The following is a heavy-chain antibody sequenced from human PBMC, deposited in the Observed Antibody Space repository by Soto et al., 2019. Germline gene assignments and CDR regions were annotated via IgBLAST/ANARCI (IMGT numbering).Heavy chain of an antibody. CDR2: VFYTGFT. J-gene: IGHJ4*02. CDR1: GASISGSYYY. Sequence: SATLSITCAVSGASISGSYYYWAWLRQSPGKGPEWIGSVFYTGFTSYNPSLESRVSVSVDTSKSQFSLKLSAVTAADTAVYYCATSQKGYNWNYFDHWGQGALVTVSS. D-gene: IGHD1-20*01. V-gene: IGHV4-39*01. CDR3: ATSQKGYNWNYFDH.